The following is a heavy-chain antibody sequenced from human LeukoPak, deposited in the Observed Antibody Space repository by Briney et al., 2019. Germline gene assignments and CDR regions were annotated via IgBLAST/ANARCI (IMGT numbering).Heavy chain of an antibody. D-gene: IGHD7-27*01. CDR2: ITTSDGNT. J-gene: IGHJ4*02. CDR1: GFTFSSYS. Sequence: GGSLRLFCAASGFTFSSYSMSWVRQAPGKGLEWVSTITTSDGNTYYADSVKGRFTVSRDNSKNTLYLQMNSLRAEDTAVYYCAKDGGLWVSAHWGDSWGRGTLVTVSS. CDR3: AKDGGLWVSAHWGDS. V-gene: IGHV3-23*01.